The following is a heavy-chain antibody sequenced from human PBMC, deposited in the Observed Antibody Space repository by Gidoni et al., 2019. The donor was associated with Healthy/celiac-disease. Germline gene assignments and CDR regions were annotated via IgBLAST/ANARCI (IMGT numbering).Heavy chain of an antibody. CDR3: ARDSYYDFWSGYRTDAFDI. CDR2: IWYDGSNK. V-gene: IGHV3-33*01. D-gene: IGHD3-3*01. J-gene: IGHJ3*02. CDR1: GSTFSSYG. Sequence: QVQLVESGGGVVQPGRSLSLSCAASGSTFSSYGMHWVRQAPGKGLEWVAVIWYDGSNKYYADSVEGRFTIPRDNSKNTLYLQMNSLRAEDTAVYYCARDSYYDFWSGYRTDAFDIWGQGTMVTVSS.